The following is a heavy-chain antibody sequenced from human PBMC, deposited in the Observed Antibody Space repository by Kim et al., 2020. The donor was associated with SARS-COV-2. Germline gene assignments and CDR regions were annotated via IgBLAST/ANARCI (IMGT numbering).Heavy chain of an antibody. CDR3: ARGPYNWNLHWFDP. J-gene: IGHJ5*02. D-gene: IGHD1-20*01. V-gene: IGHV1-69*01. Sequence: VKVSCKASGGTFSSYAISWVRQAPGQGLEWMGGIIPIFGTANYAQKFQGRVTITADESTSTAYMELSSLRSEDTAVYYCARGPYNWNLHWFDPWGQGTLVTVSS. CDR1: GGTFSSYA. CDR2: IIPIFGTA.